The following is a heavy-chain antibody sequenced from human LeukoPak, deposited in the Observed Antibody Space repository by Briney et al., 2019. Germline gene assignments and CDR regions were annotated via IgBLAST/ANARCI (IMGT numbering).Heavy chain of an antibody. V-gene: IGHV3-30*01. CDR3: ARDGPGGSYLDY. J-gene: IGHJ4*02. CDR2: ISYDGSNK. Sequence: RRSLRLSCAASGFTFSSYAMHWVRQAPGKGLEWVAVISYDGSNKYYADSVKGRFTISRDNSKNTLYLQMNSLRAEDTAVYYCARDGPGGSYLDYWGQGTLVTVSS. CDR1: GFTFSSYA. D-gene: IGHD1-26*01.